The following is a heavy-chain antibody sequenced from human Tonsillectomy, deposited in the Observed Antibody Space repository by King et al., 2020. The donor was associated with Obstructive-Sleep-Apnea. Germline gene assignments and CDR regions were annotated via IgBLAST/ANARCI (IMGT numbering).Heavy chain of an antibody. D-gene: IGHD6-13*01. J-gene: IGHJ4*02. CDR3: AKGDAGYSSGWYYFDH. CDR2: IGGEST. V-gene: IGHV3-23*04. CDR1: GFTFTDYA. Sequence: EVQLVESGGGLVQPGGSLRLSCVASGFTFTDYAMGWVRQAPGKGLEWVSIIGGESTYYADSVKGRFAISRDNSKNTLYLHMNSLTAGDTAVYYCAKGDAGYSSGWYYFDHWGQGILVTVSS.